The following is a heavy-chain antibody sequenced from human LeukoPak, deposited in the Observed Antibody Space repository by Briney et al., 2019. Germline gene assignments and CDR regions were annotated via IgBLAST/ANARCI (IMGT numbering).Heavy chain of an antibody. CDR2: INTNTGNP. CDR3: AREGENCSGGSCYYDWFDP. J-gene: IGHJ5*02. CDR1: GYTFTSYA. D-gene: IGHD2-15*01. Sequence: ASVKVSCKASGYTFTSYAMNWVRQAPGQGLEWMGWINTNTGNPTYAQGFTGRFVFSLDTSVSAAYLQISSLKAEDTAVYYCAREGENCSGGSCYYDWFDPWGQGTLVTVSS. V-gene: IGHV7-4-1*02.